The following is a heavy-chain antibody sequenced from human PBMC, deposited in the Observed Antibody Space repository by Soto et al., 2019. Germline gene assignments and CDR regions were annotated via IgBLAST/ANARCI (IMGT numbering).Heavy chain of an antibody. J-gene: IGHJ5*02. Sequence: SETLSLTCAVYGGSFSGYYWSWIRQPPGKGLEWIGEINHGGSTNYNPSLKSRVTISVDTSKNQFSLKLSSVTAADTAVYYCAREQGQQLVLVRWFDPWGQGTLVTVSS. D-gene: IGHD6-13*01. CDR2: INHGGST. CDR3: AREQGQQLVLVRWFDP. V-gene: IGHV4-34*01. CDR1: GGSFSGYY.